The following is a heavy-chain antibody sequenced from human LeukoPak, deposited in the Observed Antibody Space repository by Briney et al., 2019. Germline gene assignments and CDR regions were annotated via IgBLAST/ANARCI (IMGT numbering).Heavy chain of an antibody. D-gene: IGHD3-3*01. CDR2: IKQDGSAK. Sequence: GGSLGLSCEASGFPFNSYYMSWVRQAPGKGLEWVANIKQDGSAKYYMDSVKGRFTISRDNAKNSLFLQMNNLGAGDTAVYYCARQFYYFDYWGQGTLATVSS. J-gene: IGHJ4*02. CDR1: GFPFNSYY. V-gene: IGHV3-7*03. CDR3: ARQFYYFDY.